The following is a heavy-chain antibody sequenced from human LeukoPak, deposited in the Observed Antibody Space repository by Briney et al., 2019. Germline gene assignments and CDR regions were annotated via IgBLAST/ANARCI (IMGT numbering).Heavy chain of an antibody. V-gene: IGHV1-2*06. D-gene: IGHD2/OR15-2a*01. CDR1: GYTFTDYF. J-gene: IGHJ5*02. Sequence: GASVKVSCKASGYTFTDYFIHWVRQAPGQGLEWMGRINVNSGGTNTNYAQNFQGRVTMTRDTSISTAYMELSRLRSDDTAVYYCARIPLLGGFTYNWFDPWGQGTLVTVSS. CDR2: INVNSGGTNT. CDR3: ARIPLLGGFTYNWFDP.